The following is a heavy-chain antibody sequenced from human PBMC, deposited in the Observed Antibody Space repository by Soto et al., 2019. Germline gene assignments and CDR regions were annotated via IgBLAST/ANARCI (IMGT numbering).Heavy chain of an antibody. Sequence: ASVKVSCKASGYTFTSYDINWVRQATGQGLEWMGWVNPNNGVTNYAQKCQGRVTMTRDTSISTAYMELSRLRSDDTAAYYCATTVAADNWFDPWGQGTLVTVSS. V-gene: IGHV1-2*02. CDR3: ATTVAADNWFDP. D-gene: IGHD6-19*01. CDR2: VNPNNGVT. J-gene: IGHJ5*02. CDR1: GYTFTSYD.